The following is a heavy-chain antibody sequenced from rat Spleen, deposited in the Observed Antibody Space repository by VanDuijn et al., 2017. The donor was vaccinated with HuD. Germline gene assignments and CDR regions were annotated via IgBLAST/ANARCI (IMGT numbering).Heavy chain of an antibody. J-gene: IGHJ4*01. Sequence: QVQLKESGPGLVQPSQTLSLTCTVSGFSLTSYNVHWVRQPTGKGLEWMGVMWSGGSTDYNSVLKSRLSISRDTSKNQVFLKMNSLQTEDTATYYCARDHYDSRGYVMDAWGQGASVTVSS. CDR2: MWSGGST. CDR3: ARDHYDSRGYVMDA. D-gene: IGHD1-12*01. CDR1: GFSLTSYN. V-gene: IGHV2-30*01.